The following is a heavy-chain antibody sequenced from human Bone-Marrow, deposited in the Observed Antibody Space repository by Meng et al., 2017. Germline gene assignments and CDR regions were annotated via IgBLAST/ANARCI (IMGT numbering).Heavy chain of an antibody. D-gene: IGHD3-9*01. J-gene: IGHJ4*02. Sequence: GSLRLSCAVYGGSFSGYYWSWIRQPPGKGLEWIGEINHSGSTNYNPSLKSRVTISVDTSKNQFSLKLSSVTAADAALYYCARRLVSRYFDWLLGGPPDYWGQGTLVTVSS. CDR3: ARRLVSRYFDWLLGGPPDY. CDR1: GGSFSGYY. CDR2: INHSGST. V-gene: IGHV4-34*01.